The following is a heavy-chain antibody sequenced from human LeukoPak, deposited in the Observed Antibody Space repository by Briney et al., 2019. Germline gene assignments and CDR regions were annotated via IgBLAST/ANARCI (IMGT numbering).Heavy chain of an antibody. V-gene: IGHV4-30-4*01. Sequence: SETLSLTCTVSGGSISSGDYYWSWIRQPPGKGLEWIGYIYYSGSTYYNPSLKSRVTISVDTSKNQFSLKLSSATAADTAVYYCARDGYYYYGMDVWGKGTTVTVSS. CDR2: IYYSGST. CDR3: ARDGYYYYGMDV. CDR1: GGSISSGDYY. J-gene: IGHJ6*04.